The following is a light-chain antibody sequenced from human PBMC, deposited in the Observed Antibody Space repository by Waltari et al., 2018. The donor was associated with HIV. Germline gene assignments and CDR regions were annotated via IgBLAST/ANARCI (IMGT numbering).Light chain of an antibody. CDR3: QQTFTTPMYT. CDR1: QSISRY. CDR2: AAS. J-gene: IGKJ2*01. V-gene: IGKV1-39*01. Sequence: DIQMTQSPSSLSASVGDRVSITCRAGQSISRYVNWYQQKPGQVPKLLIYAASNLQRGVPSRFSGSGSGTDFTLTINSLQPEDSATYYCQQTFTTPMYTFGQGTKLEIK.